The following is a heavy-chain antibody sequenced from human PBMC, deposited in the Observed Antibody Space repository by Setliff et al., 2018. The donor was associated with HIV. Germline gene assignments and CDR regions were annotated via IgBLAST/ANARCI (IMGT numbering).Heavy chain of an antibody. D-gene: IGHD6-13*01. Sequence: SETLSLTCAVSSGSISSDNWWTWLRQPPGKGLEWLGEIYHSGSTNYNPSLKSRVTISIDTSKNQISLNLSSVTAADTAVYYCPLTSTWYYYHYYGVDVWGQGTTVTVSS. CDR1: SGSISSDNW. CDR2: IYHSGST. J-gene: IGHJ6*02. CDR3: PLTSTWYYYHYYGVDV. V-gene: IGHV4-4*02.